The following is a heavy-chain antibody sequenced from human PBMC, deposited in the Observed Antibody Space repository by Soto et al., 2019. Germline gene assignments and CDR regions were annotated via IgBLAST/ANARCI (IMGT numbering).Heavy chain of an antibody. Sequence: EVQLVESGGGLVQPGGSLRLSCAASGFTFSSYWMHWVRQAPGKGLLWVSRINSDGSSTSYADTVKGRFTISRDNATNTLSLKMNSLRAEDTAVYYCVRTSLVVAAATREDYWGQGTLVTVSS. V-gene: IGHV3-74*01. CDR1: GFTFSSYW. CDR3: VRTSLVVAAATREDY. CDR2: INSDGSST. J-gene: IGHJ4*02. D-gene: IGHD2-15*01.